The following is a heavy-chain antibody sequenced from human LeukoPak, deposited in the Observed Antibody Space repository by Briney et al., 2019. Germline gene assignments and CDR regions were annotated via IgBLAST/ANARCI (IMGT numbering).Heavy chain of an antibody. V-gene: IGHV3-21*01. CDR2: ISSSSSYI. CDR3: ARDGPYSSSSNPVDDAFDI. Sequence: GGPLRLSCAASGFTFSSYSMNWVRQAPGKGLEWVSSISSSSSYIYYADSVKGRFTISRDNAKNSLYLQMNSLRAEDTAVYYCARDGPYSSSSNPVDDAFDIWGQGTMVTVSS. CDR1: GFTFSSYS. D-gene: IGHD6-13*01. J-gene: IGHJ3*02.